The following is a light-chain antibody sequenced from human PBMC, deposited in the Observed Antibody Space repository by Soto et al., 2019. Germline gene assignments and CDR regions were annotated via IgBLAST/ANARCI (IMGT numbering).Light chain of an antibody. V-gene: IGKV1-39*01. J-gene: IGKJ5*01. CDR3: HQGYSTVIT. Sequence: DIQMTQSPSSLSASVGDRVTITCRASQSISIYVNWYQQKPGKAPKLLIYAASTLQSGVPSRFNGSGSGTDFTLTLSRLQPEDFATYHFHQGYSTVITFGQGTRLEIK. CDR2: AAS. CDR1: QSISIY.